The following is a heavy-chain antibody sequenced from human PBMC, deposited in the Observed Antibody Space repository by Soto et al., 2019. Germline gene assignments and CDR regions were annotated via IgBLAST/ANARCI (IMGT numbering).Heavy chain of an antibody. V-gene: IGHV1-46*03. CDR3: SRLTTMVREITEISFVS. J-gene: IGHJ4*03. Sequence: ASVKVSCKASGYTFTNYYIHWVRQAPGQGLEWMGVINPTGGRASYAPKFQGRVTLTRDTSTSTAYMELSSLRSDDTAVYFCSRLTTMVREITEISFVSWGQGILITVPS. CDR2: INPTGGRA. D-gene: IGHD3-10*01. CDR1: GYTFTNYY.